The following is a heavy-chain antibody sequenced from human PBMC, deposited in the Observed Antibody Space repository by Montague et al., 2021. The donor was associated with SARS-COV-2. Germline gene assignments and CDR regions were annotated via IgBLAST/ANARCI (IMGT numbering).Heavy chain of an antibody. V-gene: IGHV4-39*01. CDR3: ASSYYYGSGTYVYNYYMDV. Sequence: SETLSLTCTVSGGSVSSSPYCWGWIRQPPGRGLEWVGSISYSGRTYFSPSLKSRLTISVDSSENQFSLRLSSVNAADTAVYYCASSYYYGSGTYVYNYYMDVWGKGTTVTVSS. CDR2: ISYSGRT. CDR1: GGSVSSSPYC. D-gene: IGHD3-10*01. J-gene: IGHJ6*03.